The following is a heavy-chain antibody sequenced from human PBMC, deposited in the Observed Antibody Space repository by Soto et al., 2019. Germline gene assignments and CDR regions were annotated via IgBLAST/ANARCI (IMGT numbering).Heavy chain of an antibody. D-gene: IGHD2-2*01. CDR2: ISAYNGNT. Sequence: ASVKVSCKASGYTFTSYGISWVRQAPGQGLEWMGWISAYNGNTNYAQKLQGRVTMTTDTSTSTAYMELRSLRSDDTAVYYCARGEGYCISTSCYDYYYGMDVWGQGTTVTVSS. J-gene: IGHJ6*02. V-gene: IGHV1-18*01. CDR3: ARGEGYCISTSCYDYYYGMDV. CDR1: GYTFTSYG.